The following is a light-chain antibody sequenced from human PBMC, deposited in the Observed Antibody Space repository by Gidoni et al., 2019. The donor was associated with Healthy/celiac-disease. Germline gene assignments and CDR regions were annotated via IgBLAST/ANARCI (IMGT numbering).Light chain of an antibody. CDR2: SNN. J-gene: IGLJ2*01. V-gene: IGLV1-44*01. Sequence: QSVLTPPPSAPGSPGQRVTISCSGSSSNIGSNTVNWYQQHPATAPKLLIYSNNQRPSGVPDRFSGAKSGTSASLAISGLQSEDEADYYCAAWDDSLNGREVFGGGTKLT. CDR3: AAWDDSLNGREV. CDR1: SSNIGSNT.